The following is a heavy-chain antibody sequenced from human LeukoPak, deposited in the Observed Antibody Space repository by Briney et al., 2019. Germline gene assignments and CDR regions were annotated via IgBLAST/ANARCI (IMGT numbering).Heavy chain of an antibody. D-gene: IGHD5-18*01. CDR2: IYWDGDK. V-gene: IGHV2-5*02. Sequence: SGPTLVKPTQTLTLTCTFSGFSLSTSGVGVGWIRQPPGKALEWLALIYWDGDKRYSPSLQCRLTITKDTSKNQVVLTVTNMDPVDTATYYCAHSGYSYGFDYWGQGTLVTVSS. J-gene: IGHJ4*02. CDR3: AHSGYSYGFDY. CDR1: GFSLSTSGVG.